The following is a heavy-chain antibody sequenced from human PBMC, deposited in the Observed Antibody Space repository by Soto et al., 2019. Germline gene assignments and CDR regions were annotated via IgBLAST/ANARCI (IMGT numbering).Heavy chain of an antibody. CDR3: AREPHNWKDTYYDYGMDV. D-gene: IGHD1-20*01. CDR2: ISYDGSNK. Sequence: QVQLVESGGGVVQPGRSLRLSCAASGFTFSSYAMHWVRQAPGKGLVWVAVISYDGSNKYYADSVKGPFTISRANSKKPPYLQLNCLRAEDTAVYYCAREPHNWKDTYYDYGMDVWGEGTTVTVSS. J-gene: IGHJ6*04. CDR1: GFTFSSYA. V-gene: IGHV3-30-3*01.